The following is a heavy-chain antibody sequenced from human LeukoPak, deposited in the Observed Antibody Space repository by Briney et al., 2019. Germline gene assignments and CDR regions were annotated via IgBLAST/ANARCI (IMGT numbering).Heavy chain of an antibody. CDR1: GGSISSYY. J-gene: IGHJ4*02. Sequence: PSETLSLTCTVSGGSISSYYWSWIRQPPGKGLEWIGYIYYSGSTNYNPSLKSRVTISVDTSKNQFSLKLSSVTAADTAVYYCARISHTYSGYGGYFDYWGQGTLVTVSS. D-gene: IGHD5-12*01. CDR3: ARISHTYSGYGGYFDY. CDR2: IYYSGST. V-gene: IGHV4-59*08.